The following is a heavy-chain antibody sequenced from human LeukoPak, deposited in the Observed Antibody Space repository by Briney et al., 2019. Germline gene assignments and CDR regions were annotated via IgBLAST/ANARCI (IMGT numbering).Heavy chain of an antibody. CDR2: ISSSGSTI. CDR1: GFTFSDYY. CDR3: TTAPATTAMDTSLFVY. D-gene: IGHD1-14*01. Sequence: GGSLRLSCAASGFTFSDYYMSWIRQAPGKGLEWVSYISSSGSTIYYAVSVKGRFTISRDNAKNSLYLQMTSLTAEDTAVYYCTTAPATTAMDTSLFVYCGHRD. J-gene: IGHJ4*03. V-gene: IGHV3-11*01.